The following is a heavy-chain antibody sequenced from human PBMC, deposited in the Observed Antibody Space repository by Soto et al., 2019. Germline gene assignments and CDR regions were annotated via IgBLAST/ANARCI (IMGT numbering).Heavy chain of an antibody. CDR3: AKEGLTMIVVVITTYFDY. Sequence: GGSLRLSCAASGFSFSSYAMSWVRQAPGKGLEWVSAISGSGGSKYYADSVKGRFTISRDNSKNTLYLQMNSLRAEETAVYYCAKEGLTMIVVVITTYFDYWGKGTLVTVSS. CDR1: GFSFSSYA. D-gene: IGHD3-22*01. CDR2: ISGSGGSK. J-gene: IGHJ4*02. V-gene: IGHV3-23*01.